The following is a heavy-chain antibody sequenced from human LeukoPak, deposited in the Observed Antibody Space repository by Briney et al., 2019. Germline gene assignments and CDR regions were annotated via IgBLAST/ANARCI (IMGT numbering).Heavy chain of an antibody. D-gene: IGHD3-22*01. CDR1: GFTFSGSD. CDR2: IRSKADSYAT. Sequence: GGSLRLSCAASGFTFSGSDMHWVRQASGKGLEWVGRIRSKADSYATAYAASVKGSFTISRDDSKNTAYLQMNSLKTEDTAVYYCTRLGTVIVALDYWGQGTLVTVSS. J-gene: IGHJ4*02. CDR3: TRLGTVIVALDY. V-gene: IGHV3-73*01.